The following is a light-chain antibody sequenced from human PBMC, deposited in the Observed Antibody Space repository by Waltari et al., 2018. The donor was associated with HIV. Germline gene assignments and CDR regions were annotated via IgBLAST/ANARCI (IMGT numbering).Light chain of an antibody. J-gene: IGLJ2*01. CDR3: SSYTAANTIL. Sequence: QSALTQPASVSGSLGQSLTVSCPGTTSDIGAYDSVSWYQQLPDKAPTLIIYEVSHRPSGVSHRFSGSKSGNTASLTISGLQSDDESTYFCSSYTAANTILFGGGTKLTVL. CDR2: EVS. CDR1: TSDIGAYDS. V-gene: IGLV2-14*01.